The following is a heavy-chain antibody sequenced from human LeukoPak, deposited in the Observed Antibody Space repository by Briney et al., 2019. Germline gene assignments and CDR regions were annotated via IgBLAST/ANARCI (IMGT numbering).Heavy chain of an antibody. CDR1: GGSIISSDYH. J-gene: IGHJ3*02. V-gene: IGHV4-39*01. CDR3: ARHCCSGPAKRVFDI. CDR2: ISYSGNT. D-gene: IGHD2-15*01. Sequence: PSETLSLTCTVSGGSIISSDYHWGWVRQPPGKGLEWIGTISYSGNTDYNLSLRSRVTIYVDTSDNQFSLRLGSVTAADTAVYHCARHCCSGPAKRVFDIWGQGTMVTVSS.